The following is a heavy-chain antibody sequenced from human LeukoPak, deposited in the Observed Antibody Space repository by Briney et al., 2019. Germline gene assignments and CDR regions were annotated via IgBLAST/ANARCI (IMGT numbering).Heavy chain of an antibody. J-gene: IGHJ4*02. CDR3: ARERRGDFDY. CDR2: IYYSGST. Sequence: PSETLSLTCTVSGGSISSSSYYWGWIRQPPGKGLEWIGSIYYSGSTYYNPSLKSRVTISVDASKNQFSLKLSSVTAADTAVYYCARERRGDFDYWGQRTLVTVSS. CDR1: GGSISSSSYY. D-gene: IGHD3-16*01. V-gene: IGHV4-39*07.